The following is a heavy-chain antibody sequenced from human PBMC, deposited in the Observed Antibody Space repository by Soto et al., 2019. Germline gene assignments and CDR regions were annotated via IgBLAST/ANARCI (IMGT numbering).Heavy chain of an antibody. J-gene: IGHJ4*02. CDR3: AAGLPRDY. V-gene: IGHV1-46*01. Sequence: QVQLVQSGAEVKKPGASVKVSCKASGYTFTSYYMHWVRQAPGQGLEWMRIINPSGGSTSYAQKFPARVTMTRDPCTSTGSMELSSLRSEDTAVYYCAAGLPRDYWGQGTLVTVSS. CDR1: GYTFTSYY. D-gene: IGHD2-15*01. CDR2: INPSGGST.